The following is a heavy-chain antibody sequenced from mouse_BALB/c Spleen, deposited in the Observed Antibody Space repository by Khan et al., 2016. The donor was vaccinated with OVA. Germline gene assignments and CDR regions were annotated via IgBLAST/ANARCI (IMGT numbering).Heavy chain of an antibody. CDR1: GYTFTDYS. CDR3: ARRKHWYFDV. Sequence: QIQLVQSGPELKRPGETVKISCMASGYTFTDYSMHWVKQAPGKGLKWMGWINTETGEPTYADDFKGRFAFSLETSASTAYLQINNLKNEDTATYFCARRKHWYFDVWGAGTTVTVSS. J-gene: IGHJ1*01. V-gene: IGHV9-2-1*01. CDR2: INTETGEP.